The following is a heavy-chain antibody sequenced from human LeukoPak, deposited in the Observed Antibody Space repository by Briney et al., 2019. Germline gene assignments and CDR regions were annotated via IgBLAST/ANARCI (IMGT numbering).Heavy chain of an antibody. D-gene: IGHD4-23*01. CDR3: TRDYGGFDY. Sequence: GGSLRLSRTASGFTFGDYVMSWVRQAPGKGLEWVGFIRSKVYGGTTEYAASVKGRFIISRDDSKSIAYLQMNSLKTEDTAVYYCTRDYGGFDYWGQGTLVTVSS. J-gene: IGHJ4*02. CDR2: IRSKVYGGTT. V-gene: IGHV3-49*04. CDR1: GFTFGDYV.